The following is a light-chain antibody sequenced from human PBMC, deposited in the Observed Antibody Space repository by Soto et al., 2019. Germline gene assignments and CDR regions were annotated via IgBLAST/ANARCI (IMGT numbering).Light chain of an antibody. CDR3: QQRSNWPRT. V-gene: IGKV3-11*01. J-gene: IGKJ1*01. CDR2: DAS. CDR1: QSVSSY. Sequence: EIVLTQSPATLSLSPGERATLSCRASQSVSSYLAWYQQKPGQAPRLLIYDASNMATGIPARFSGSESGTDFTLTISSLEPEDFAVYYCQQRSNWPRTFGQGTKVEIK.